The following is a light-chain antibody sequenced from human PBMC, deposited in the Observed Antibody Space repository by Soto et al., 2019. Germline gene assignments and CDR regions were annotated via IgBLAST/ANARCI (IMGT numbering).Light chain of an antibody. CDR1: SSDVGGYNY. CDR3: SSYAGSNNFV. V-gene: IGLV2-8*01. CDR2: EVS. J-gene: IGLJ1*01. Sequence: SVLTHPPSASGSPGQSVTISCSGTSSDVGGYNYVSWHQQHPGKAPKLMIYEVSKRPSGVPDRFSGSKSGNTASLIVSGLQAEDEADYYCSSYAGSNNFVFGTGTKVTVL.